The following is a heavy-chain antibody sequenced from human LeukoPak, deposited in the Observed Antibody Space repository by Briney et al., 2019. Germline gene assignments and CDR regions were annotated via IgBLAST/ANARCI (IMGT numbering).Heavy chain of an antibody. Sequence: GGSLRLSCTASGFTFGDYAMSWVRQAPGKGLEWVGFIRSKAYGGTTEYAASVKGRFTISRDDSKSIAYLQMNSLKTEDTAVYYCATQTQDLPFYYYYMDVWGKGTTVTISS. CDR1: GFTFGDYA. CDR2: IRSKAYGGTT. V-gene: IGHV3-49*04. CDR3: ATQTQDLPFYYYYMDV. J-gene: IGHJ6*03.